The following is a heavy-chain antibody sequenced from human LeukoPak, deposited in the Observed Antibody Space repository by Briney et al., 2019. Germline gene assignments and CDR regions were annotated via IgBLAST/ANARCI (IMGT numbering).Heavy chain of an antibody. V-gene: IGHV1-18*01. CDR2: ISAYNGNT. Sequence: ASVKVSCKTTGYTFTSYGISWVREAPGQALEWMGWISAYNGNTNYAQKLQGRVTMTTDTSTSTAYMELRSLRSDDTAVYYCARESIAVAGNWFDPWGQGTLVTVSS. D-gene: IGHD6-19*01. J-gene: IGHJ5*02. CDR3: ARESIAVAGNWFDP. CDR1: GYTFTSYG.